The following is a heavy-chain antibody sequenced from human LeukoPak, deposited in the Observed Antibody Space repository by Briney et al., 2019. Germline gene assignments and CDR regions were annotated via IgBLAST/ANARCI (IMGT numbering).Heavy chain of an antibody. D-gene: IGHD6-13*01. CDR2: IYYSGST. Sequence: SETLSLTCTASGGSISNYYWSWIRQPPGKGLEWIGYIYYSGSTNYNPSLKSRVTMSVDTSKNQFSLKLTSVTAADSAVYYCARGPLPSVAGTARYFDLWGRGALVTVSS. J-gene: IGHJ2*01. V-gene: IGHV4-59*01. CDR1: GGSISNYY. CDR3: ARGPLPSVAGTARYFDL.